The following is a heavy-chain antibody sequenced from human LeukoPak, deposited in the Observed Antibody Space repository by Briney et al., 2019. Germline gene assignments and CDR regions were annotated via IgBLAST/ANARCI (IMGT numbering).Heavy chain of an antibody. Sequence: GSLGLSCAASGFTFSDYYMSWIRQAPGKGLEWVSYISSSGSTIYYADSVKGRFTISRDNAKNSLYLQMNSLRAEDTAVYYCAREWRGYSGYDYSFSYGMDVWGQGTTVTVSS. CDR3: AREWRGYSGYDYSFSYGMDV. CDR1: GFTFSDYY. D-gene: IGHD5-12*01. V-gene: IGHV3-11*01. J-gene: IGHJ6*02. CDR2: ISSSGSTI.